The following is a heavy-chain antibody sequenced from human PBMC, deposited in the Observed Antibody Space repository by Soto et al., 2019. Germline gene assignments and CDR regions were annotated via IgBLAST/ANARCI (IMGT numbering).Heavy chain of an antibody. J-gene: IGHJ6*02. D-gene: IGHD2-2*01. CDR2: IIXIFGTA. CDR3: ARGRIVVVPAATHYYYYGMDV. CDR1: GGTFSSYA. V-gene: IGHV1-69*01. Sequence: QVQLVQSGAEVKKPGSSVKVSCKASGGTFSSYAISWVRQAPGXGLEWMGGIIXIFGTANYAQKFQGRVTITADESTSTAYMELSSLRSEDTAVYYCARGRIVVVPAATHYYYYGMDVWGQGTTVTVSS.